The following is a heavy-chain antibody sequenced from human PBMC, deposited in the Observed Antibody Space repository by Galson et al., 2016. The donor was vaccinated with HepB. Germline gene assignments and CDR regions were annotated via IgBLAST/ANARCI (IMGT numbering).Heavy chain of an antibody. D-gene: IGHD5-24*01. V-gene: IGHV3-30*18. Sequence: SLRLSCAASGFTFSDYGIHWVRQAPGKGLEWVAVLSFDGINKYYADSVKGRFTISRDNSKNTVYLQMNSLRAEDTAVYYCAKDAYTWRWLLSFFPDCWGQGTLVTVSS. CDR1: GFTFSDYG. CDR2: LSFDGINK. CDR3: AKDAYTWRWLLSFFPDC. J-gene: IGHJ4*02.